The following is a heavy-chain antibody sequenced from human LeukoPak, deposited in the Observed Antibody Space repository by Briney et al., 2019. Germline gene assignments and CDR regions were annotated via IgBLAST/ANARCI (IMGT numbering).Heavy chain of an antibody. Sequence: SETLSLTCAVYGGSFSGYYWSWIRQPPGKGLEWIGEINHSGSTNYNPSLKSRVTISVDTSKNQFSLKLTSVTAADTAVYYCAREKGYDDYVGGDYYYYYMDLWGKGTTVTISS. J-gene: IGHJ6*03. CDR3: AREKGYDDYVGGDYYYYYMDL. CDR1: GGSFSGYY. V-gene: IGHV4-34*01. CDR2: INHSGST. D-gene: IGHD4-17*01.